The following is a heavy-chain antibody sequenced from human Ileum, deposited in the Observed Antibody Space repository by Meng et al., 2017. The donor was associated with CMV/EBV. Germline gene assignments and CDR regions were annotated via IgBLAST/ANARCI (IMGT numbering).Heavy chain of an antibody. CDR2: IKTKTDDGTI. CDR3: TTFYSSSSFWFDP. J-gene: IGHJ5*02. Sequence: GESLKISCAASGFTFTNAWMNWVRQAPGKGLEWVGRIKTKTDDGTIDYAAPVKGRFTISSDDSESILHLQMNSLKTEDTAVYYCTTFYSSSSFWFDPWGQGTLVTVSS. CDR1: GFTFTNAW. V-gene: IGHV3-15*01. D-gene: IGHD6-6*01.